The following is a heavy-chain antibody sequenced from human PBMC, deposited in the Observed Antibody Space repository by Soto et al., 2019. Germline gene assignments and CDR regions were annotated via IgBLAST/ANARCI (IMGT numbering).Heavy chain of an antibody. V-gene: IGHV3-30-3*01. D-gene: IGHD1-26*01. CDR1: GFTFSSYA. CDR3: ARGPVIVYSGSPEVAFDI. CDR2: ISYDGSNK. Sequence: SLRLSCAATGFTFSSYAMHWVRQAPGKGLEWVAVISYDGSNKYYADSVKGRFTISRDKSKNTLYLQMNSLRAEDTAVYYCARGPVIVYSGSPEVAFDIWGQGTMVTVSS. J-gene: IGHJ3*02.